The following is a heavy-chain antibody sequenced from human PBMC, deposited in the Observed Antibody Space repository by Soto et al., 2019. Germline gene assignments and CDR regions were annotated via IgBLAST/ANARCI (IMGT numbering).Heavy chain of an antibody. CDR3: VGNYDSSFDD. D-gene: IGHD3-22*01. CDR2: MYYSGDT. J-gene: IGHJ4*02. Sequence: LSLTCTVSGGSVNSYGYYWTWIRQSPGKGLEWIGSMYYSGDTYHNPSLKSRVSLSVDTSKDQFSLNLTSVTAADTAVYFFVGNYDSSFDDWGRGTLVTV. CDR1: GGSVNSYGYY. V-gene: IGHV4-30-4*01.